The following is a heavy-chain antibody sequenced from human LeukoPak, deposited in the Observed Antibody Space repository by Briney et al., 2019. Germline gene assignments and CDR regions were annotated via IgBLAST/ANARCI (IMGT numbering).Heavy chain of an antibody. J-gene: IGHJ4*02. CDR2: IIPIFGTA. D-gene: IGHD3-22*01. CDR1: GGTFSSYA. V-gene: IGHV1-69*13. CDR3: ARDHYYDSSGGFDY. Sequence: SVKVSCKASGGTFSSYAISWVRQAPGQGLEWMGGIIPIFGTANYAQKFQGRVTITADESTSTAYMELSSLRSEDTAVYYCARDHYYDSSGGFDYWGQGTLVTVSS.